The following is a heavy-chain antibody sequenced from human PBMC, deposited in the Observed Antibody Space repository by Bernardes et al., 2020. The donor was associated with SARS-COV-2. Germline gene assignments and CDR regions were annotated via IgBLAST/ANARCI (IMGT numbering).Heavy chain of an antibody. CDR2: ISWNSGSI. Sequence: GGSLCLSCAASGFTFADYAMHWVRQAPGQGLAWVSGISWNSGSIGYADSVKGRFTISRDNAKNSLYLQMNSLRAEDTALYYCAKDTRSGSYSLYYYGMDVWGQGTTVTVSS. CDR3: AKDTRSGSYSLYYYGMDV. D-gene: IGHD1-26*01. CDR1: GFTFADYA. J-gene: IGHJ6*02. V-gene: IGHV3-9*01.